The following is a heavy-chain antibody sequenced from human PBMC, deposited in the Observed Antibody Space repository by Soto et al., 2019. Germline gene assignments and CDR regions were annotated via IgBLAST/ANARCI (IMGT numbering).Heavy chain of an antibody. J-gene: IGHJ4*02. CDR2: INHSGST. CDR3: ARINFMIDY. CDR1: GGSFSGYY. Sequence: TSETLSLTCAVYGGSFSGYYWSWIRQPPGKGLEWIGEINHSGSTNYNPSLKSRVTISVDTSKNQFSLKLSSVTAADTAVYYCARINFMIDYWGQGTLVTVSS. V-gene: IGHV4-34*01.